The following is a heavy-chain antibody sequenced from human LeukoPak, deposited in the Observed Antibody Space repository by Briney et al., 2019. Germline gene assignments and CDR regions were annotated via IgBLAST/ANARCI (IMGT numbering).Heavy chain of an antibody. CDR1: GFTFSDYY. V-gene: IGHV3-11*01. Sequence: GGSLRLSCAASGFTFSDYYMSWIRQAPGKGLEWVSYISSSGSTIYYADSVKGRFTISRDNAKNLLYLQMNSLRAEDTAVYYCARAPTTVTTFFFDYWGQGTLVTVSS. D-gene: IGHD4-17*01. CDR2: ISSSGSTI. CDR3: ARAPTTVTTFFFDY. J-gene: IGHJ4*02.